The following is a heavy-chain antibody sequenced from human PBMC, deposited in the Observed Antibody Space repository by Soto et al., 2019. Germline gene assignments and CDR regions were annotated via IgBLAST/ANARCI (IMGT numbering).Heavy chain of an antibody. V-gene: IGHV1-69*13. CDR1: GGTFSSYA. CDR3: ASTSGSYYYYYGMDV. J-gene: IGHJ6*02. Sequence: SVKVSCTAPGGTFSSYAISWVRQAPGQGLEWMGGIIPIFGTANYAQKFQGRVTITADESTSTAYMELSSLRSEDTAVYYCASTSGSYYYYYGMDVWGQGTTVTVSS. CDR2: IIPIFGTA. D-gene: IGHD1-26*01.